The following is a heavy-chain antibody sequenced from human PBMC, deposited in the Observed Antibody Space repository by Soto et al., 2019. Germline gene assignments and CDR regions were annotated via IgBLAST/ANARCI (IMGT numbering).Heavy chain of an antibody. J-gene: IGHJ4*02. Sequence: PSETLSLTCTVSVGSIRSGDYYWSWIRQPPGKSLESIGYIYYSGSTYYNPSLKSRVTISVDTSKNQFSLKLSSVTAADTAVYYCATSLRRAPPFDYWGQGTLVTVSS. CDR2: IYYSGST. CDR3: ATSLRRAPPFDY. V-gene: IGHV4-30-4*01. CDR1: VGSIRSGDYY.